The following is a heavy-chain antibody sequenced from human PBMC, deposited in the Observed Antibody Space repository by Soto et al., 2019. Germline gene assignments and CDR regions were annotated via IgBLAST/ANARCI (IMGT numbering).Heavy chain of an antibody. J-gene: IGHJ6*03. CDR2: INHSGST. V-gene: IGHV4-34*01. D-gene: IGHD1-1*01. Sequence: SETLSLTCAVYGGSFSGYYWSWIRQPPGKGLEWIGEINHSGSTNYNPSLKSRVTISVDTSKNQFSLKLSSVTAADTAVYYCARYRVQLEKGLGVGPYYYYYYMDVWGKGTTVTVSS. CDR3: ARYRVQLEKGLGVGPYYYYYYMDV. CDR1: GGSFSGYY.